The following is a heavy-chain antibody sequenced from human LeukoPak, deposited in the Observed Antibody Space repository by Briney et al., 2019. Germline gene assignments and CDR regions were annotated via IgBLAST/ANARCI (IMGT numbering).Heavy chain of an antibody. Sequence: GASVKVSCKASGYTFTSYGISWVRQAPGQGLEWMGWISAYNGNTNYAQKLQGRVTMTTDTSTSTAYMELRSLRSDDAAVYYCAREGRSERFGELLYPIDYWGQGTLVTVSS. J-gene: IGHJ4*02. D-gene: IGHD3-10*01. CDR2: ISAYNGNT. V-gene: IGHV1-18*01. CDR3: AREGRSERFGELLYPIDY. CDR1: GYTFTSYG.